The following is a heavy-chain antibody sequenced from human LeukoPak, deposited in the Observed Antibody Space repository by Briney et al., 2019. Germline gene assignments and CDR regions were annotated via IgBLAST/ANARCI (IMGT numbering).Heavy chain of an antibody. V-gene: IGHV1-2*02. CDR2: LNPDSAGT. CDR3: ARVPTMVRGDYYYYMDV. Sequence: GASVKVSCKASGYTFNGYYMHWVRQAPGQGLEWMGWLNPDSAGTNYAQRFQGRVTITRNTSISTAYMELSSLRSEDTAVYYCARVPTMVRGDYYYYMDVWGKGTTVTVSS. CDR1: GYTFNGYY. D-gene: IGHD3-10*01. J-gene: IGHJ6*03.